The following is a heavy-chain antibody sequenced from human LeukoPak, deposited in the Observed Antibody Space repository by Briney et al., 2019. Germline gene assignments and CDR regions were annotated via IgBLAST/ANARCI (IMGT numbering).Heavy chain of an antibody. V-gene: IGHV3-23*01. J-gene: IGHJ4*02. CDR2: IGGSGSST. CDR1: GFTFSSYA. Sequence: GGSLRLSCAASGFTFSSYAMSWVRRAPGRGLEWVSAIGGSGSSTYYAGSVKGRFTISRDNSKNTLYLQMNSLRAEDTAVYYCAKSDTSGPTAHDYWGQGTLVTVSS. D-gene: IGHD3-22*01. CDR3: AKSDTSGPTAHDY.